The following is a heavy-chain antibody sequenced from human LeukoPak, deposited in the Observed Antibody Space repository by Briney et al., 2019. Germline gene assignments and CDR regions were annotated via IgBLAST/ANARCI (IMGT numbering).Heavy chain of an antibody. CDR1: GDSITRSSYY. CDR2: VYYSGNT. J-gene: IGHJ5*02. V-gene: IGHV4-39*01. D-gene: IGHD3-3*01. Sequence: PSETLSLTCTVSGDSITRSSYYWGWIRQPPGKGLEYIGHVYYSGNTYSNSSLKSRVTISVDTSKSQLSLSLSSLTAADTAVYYCARLVSFDRLRAEWLFDHWGQGKLVVVSS. CDR3: ARLVSFDRLRAEWLFDH.